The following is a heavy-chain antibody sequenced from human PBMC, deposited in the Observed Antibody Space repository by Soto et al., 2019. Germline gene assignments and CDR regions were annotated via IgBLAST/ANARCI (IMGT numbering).Heavy chain of an antibody. V-gene: IGHV3-23*01. J-gene: IGHJ4*02. Sequence: VQLLESGGDLVQPGGSLRLSCAASGFTFSTFAMTWVRRAPGKGLEWVSTINGASSGTNYTDSVKGRFTVSRDNSENTLYLHMNSLRAEDTAVYYCAKDRSNSGYSPPDYWGQGTLVTVSS. CDR1: GFTFSTFA. D-gene: IGHD3-22*01. CDR3: AKDRSNSGYSPPDY. CDR2: INGASSGT.